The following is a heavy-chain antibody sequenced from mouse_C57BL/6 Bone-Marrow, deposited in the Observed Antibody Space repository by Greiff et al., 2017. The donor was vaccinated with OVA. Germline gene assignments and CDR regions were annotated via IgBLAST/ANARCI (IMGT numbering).Heavy chain of an antibody. Sequence: QVQLQQPGAELVKPGASVKLSCKASGYTFTSYWMHWVKQRPGQGLEWIGMIHPNSGSTNYNEKFKSKATRTVDTSSSTAYMQLSSLTSEDSAVYYCARSRDGGYYYYDYWGQGTTLTVSS. CDR2: IHPNSGST. J-gene: IGHJ2*01. D-gene: IGHD2-3*01. CDR3: ARSRDGGYYYYDY. V-gene: IGHV1-64*01. CDR1: GYTFTSYW.